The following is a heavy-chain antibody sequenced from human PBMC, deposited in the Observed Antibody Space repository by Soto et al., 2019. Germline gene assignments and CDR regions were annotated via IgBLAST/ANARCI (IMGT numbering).Heavy chain of an antibody. CDR2: IYYSGST. V-gene: IGHV4-59*12. J-gene: IGHJ4*02. CDR3: ARGDGDYYDGNGYLGRH. Sequence: SETLSLTCTVSGGSISSYYWSWIRQPPGKGLEWIGYIYYSGSTNYNPSLKSRVTISVDTSKNQFSLKLSSVTAEDTAVYYCARGDGDYYDGNGYLGRHWGQGTLVTVSS. D-gene: IGHD3-22*01. CDR1: GGSISSYY.